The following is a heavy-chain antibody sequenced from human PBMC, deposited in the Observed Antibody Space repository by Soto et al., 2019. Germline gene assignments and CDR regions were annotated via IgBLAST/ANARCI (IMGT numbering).Heavy chain of an antibody. CDR1: GLPFSISA. J-gene: IGHJ3*01. V-gene: IGHV3-23*01. Sequence: EVQVLESGGGLVRPGGSLRLSCVASGLPFSISAMNWVRQAPGKGLEWVSALYDVDGSFYADSVTGRFTTSSDSSKTTVYLQMNDLRPDDTAVYYCATWHEREHAFDVWGQGTTVTISS. CDR2: LYDVDGS. D-gene: IGHD1-1*01. CDR3: ATWHEREHAFDV.